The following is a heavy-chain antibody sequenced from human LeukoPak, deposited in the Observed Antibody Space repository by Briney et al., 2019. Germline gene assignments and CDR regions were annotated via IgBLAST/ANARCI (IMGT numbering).Heavy chain of an antibody. J-gene: IGHJ3*02. CDR2: IYYSGST. Sequence: SETLSLTCTVSGGSVSSGDYYWSWIRQPPGQGLEWIGYIYYSGSTYYNPSLKSRVTISVDRSKNQFSLKLSSVTAADTAVYYCARDGAADDAFDIWGQGTMVTVSS. CDR1: GGSVSSGDYY. D-gene: IGHD6-25*01. CDR3: ARDGAADDAFDI. V-gene: IGHV4-30-4*01.